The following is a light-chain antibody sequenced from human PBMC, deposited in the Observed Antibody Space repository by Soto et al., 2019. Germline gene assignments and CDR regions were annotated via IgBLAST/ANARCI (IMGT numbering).Light chain of an antibody. Sequence: EVVMTQTPAILSVSPGERATLSCRASQSVSTNLAWYQHKPGQAPRLLIYGASTRATGIPARLSGSGSGTEFTLTISSLQSEDFAVSYCQHYNIWPPWTFGQGTKVEIK. J-gene: IGKJ1*01. CDR2: GAS. V-gene: IGKV3-15*01. CDR1: QSVSTN. CDR3: QHYNIWPPWT.